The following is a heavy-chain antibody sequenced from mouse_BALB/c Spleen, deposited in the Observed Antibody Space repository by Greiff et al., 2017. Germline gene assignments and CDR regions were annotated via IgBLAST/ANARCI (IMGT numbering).Heavy chain of an antibody. Sequence: EVQRVESGGGLVKPGGSLKLSCAASGFTFSSYAMSWVRQSPEKRLEWVAEISSGGSYTYYPDTVTGRFTISRDNAKNTLYLEMSSLRSEDTAMYYCARGGPLTTATYAMDYWGQGTSVTVSS. D-gene: IGHD1-2*01. V-gene: IGHV5-9-4*01. CDR3: ARGGPLTTATYAMDY. CDR1: GFTFSSYA. CDR2: ISSGGSYT. J-gene: IGHJ4*01.